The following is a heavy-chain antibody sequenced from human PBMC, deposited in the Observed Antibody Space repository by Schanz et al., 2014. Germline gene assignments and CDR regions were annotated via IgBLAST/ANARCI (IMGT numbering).Heavy chain of an antibody. Sequence: QVHLVQSGAEVKKPGSSVKVSCKASGGTFSSFGINWVRQAPGQGLEWLGWMNPNSGNPGFAQKFRGRVTMTRDTSTSTVYMELSSLRSEDTAVYYCARDRVYSYGLPADYWGQGTLVTVSS. CDR2: MNPNSGNP. V-gene: IGHV1-8*01. D-gene: IGHD5-18*01. J-gene: IGHJ4*02. CDR1: GGTFSSFG. CDR3: ARDRVYSYGLPADY.